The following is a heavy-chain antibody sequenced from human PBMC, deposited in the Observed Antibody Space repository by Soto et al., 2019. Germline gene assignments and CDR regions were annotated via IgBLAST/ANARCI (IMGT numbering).Heavy chain of an antibody. V-gene: IGHV1-69*01. CDR2: IIPVSGVP. CDR1: GGTFDSFT. J-gene: IGHJ4*02. Sequence: QVQLVQSGAEVKQPGSSVKVSCTISGGTFDSFTISWVRQAPGQGFEWMGGIIPVSGVPSYSRHFQGRITITAVASTRTAYMDLSGLKFEDTAVYFCARDSRTATLDFWGQGTLVSVS. D-gene: IGHD2-2*01. CDR3: ARDSRTATLDF.